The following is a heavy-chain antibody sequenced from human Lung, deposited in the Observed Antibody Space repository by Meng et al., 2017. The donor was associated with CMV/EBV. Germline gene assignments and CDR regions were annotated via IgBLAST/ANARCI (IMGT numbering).Heavy chain of an antibody. V-gene: IGHV3-23*01. CDR2: ISGSGGST. J-gene: IGHJ4*02. Sequence: GEXXKISCAASGFTFSSYAMSWVRQAPGKGLEWVSAISGSGGSTYYADFVKGRFTISRDNSKNTLYLQMNSLRAEDTAVYYYAKDSRIFGVVIDYFDYWGQGXLVTVSS. CDR1: GFTFSSYA. D-gene: IGHD3-3*02. CDR3: AKDSRIFGVVIDYFDY.